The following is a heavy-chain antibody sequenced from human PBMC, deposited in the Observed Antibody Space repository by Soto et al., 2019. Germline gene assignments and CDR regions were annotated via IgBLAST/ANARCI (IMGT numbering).Heavy chain of an antibody. Sequence: GGSLRLSCAASGFTFSSYGMHWVRQAPGKGLEWVAVISYDGSNKYYADSVKGRFTISRDNSKNTLYLQMNSLRAEDTAVYYCAKDKTVAGTGNFGRWGQGTLVTVSS. CDR1: GFTFSSYG. D-gene: IGHD6-19*01. CDR2: ISYDGSNK. V-gene: IGHV3-30*18. J-gene: IGHJ4*02. CDR3: AKDKTVAGTGNFGR.